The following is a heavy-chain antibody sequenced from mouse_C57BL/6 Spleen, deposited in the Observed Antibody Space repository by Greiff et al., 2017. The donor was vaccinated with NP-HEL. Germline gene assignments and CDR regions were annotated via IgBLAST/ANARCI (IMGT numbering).Heavy chain of an antibody. CDR1: GYTFTSYW. Sequence: QVQLQQPGAELVMPGASVKLSCKASGYTFTSYWMHWVKQRPGQGLEWIGEIDPSDSYTNYNQKFKVKSTLTVDKSSSTAYMQLSSLTSEDSAVYYCGTLAWFAYWGQGTLVTVSA. CDR2: IDPSDSYT. CDR3: GTLAWFAY. V-gene: IGHV1-69*01. J-gene: IGHJ3*01.